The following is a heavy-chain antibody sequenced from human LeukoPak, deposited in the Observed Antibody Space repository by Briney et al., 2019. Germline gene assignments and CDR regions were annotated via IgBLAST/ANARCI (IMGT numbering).Heavy chain of an antibody. CDR1: GFTFSSYG. V-gene: IGHV3-23*01. J-gene: IGHJ4*02. CDR3: AKGGSVTTIGYFDY. Sequence: GGSLRLSCAASGFTFSSYGMSWVRQAPGKGLEWVPAISGSGGSTYYADSVKGRFTISRDNSKNTLYLQMNSLRAEDTAVYYCAKGGSVTTIGYFDYWGQGTLVTVSS. D-gene: IGHD4-17*01. CDR2: ISGSGGST.